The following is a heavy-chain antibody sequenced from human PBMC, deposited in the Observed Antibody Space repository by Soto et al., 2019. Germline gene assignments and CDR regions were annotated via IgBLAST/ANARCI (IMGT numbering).Heavy chain of an antibody. V-gene: IGHV1-18*01. CDR1: GYTFINYG. D-gene: IGHD1-26*01. Sequence: QVQLVQSGAEVKKPGASVRVSCKTSGYTFINYGITWVRQAPGQGLEWMGWLSAYNGDTSSSEKLQDRFTMTTDTSTNTVYMDLRSLTPDDTAVHYCARWSAIVGGAEALDVWGQGTMVIVSS. CDR2: LSAYNGDT. J-gene: IGHJ3*01. CDR3: ARWSAIVGGAEALDV.